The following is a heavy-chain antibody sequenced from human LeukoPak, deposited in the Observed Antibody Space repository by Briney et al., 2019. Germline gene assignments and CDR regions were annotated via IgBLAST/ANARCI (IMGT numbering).Heavy chain of an antibody. V-gene: IGHV3-66*01. D-gene: IGHD4-17*01. CDR3: ASAGYYRNDY. CDR2: IYSGGST. Sequence: AGGSLRLSCAASGLTVSSNYMSWVRQAPGKGLEWVSLIYSGGSTYYADSVKGRFTISRDNSKNTLYLHMNSLRAEDTAVYYCASAGYYRNDYWGQGTLVTVSS. CDR1: GLTVSSNY. J-gene: IGHJ4*02.